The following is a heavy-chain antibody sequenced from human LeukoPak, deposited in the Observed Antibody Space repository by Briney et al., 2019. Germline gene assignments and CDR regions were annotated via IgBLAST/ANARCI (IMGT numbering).Heavy chain of an antibody. D-gene: IGHD1-26*01. J-gene: IGHJ5*02. CDR3: ARELGESSRGSGPLNWFDP. CDR2: IIPIFGTA. CDR1: GGTFSSYA. Sequence: ASVKVSCKASGGTFSSYAISWVRQAPGQGLEWMGGIIPIFGTANYAQKFQGRVTITADKSTSTAYMELSSLRSEDTAVYYCARELGESSRGSGPLNWFDPWGQGTLVTVSS. V-gene: IGHV1-69*06.